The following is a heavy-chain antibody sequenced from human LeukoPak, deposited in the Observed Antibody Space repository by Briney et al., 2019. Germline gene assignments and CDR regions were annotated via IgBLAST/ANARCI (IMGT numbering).Heavy chain of an antibody. V-gene: IGHV3-66*01. CDR3: ASRDKGYYYGMDV. Sequence: GGSLRLPCAASGFTVSSNYMSWVRHTPGKGLEWVSLIYSDGSTYYADSVKGRFTISRDNSKNTLYLQMNSLRAEDTAVYYCASRDKGYYYGMDVWGQGTTVTVSS. CDR2: IYSDGST. D-gene: IGHD5-24*01. CDR1: GFTVSSNY. J-gene: IGHJ6*02.